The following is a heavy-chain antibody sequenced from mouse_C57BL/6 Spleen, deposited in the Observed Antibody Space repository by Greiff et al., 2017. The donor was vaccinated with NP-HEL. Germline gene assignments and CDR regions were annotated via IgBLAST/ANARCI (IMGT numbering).Heavy chain of an antibody. J-gene: IGHJ2*01. CDR1: GFTFSSYG. Sequence: EVQLVESGGDLVKPGGSLKLSCAASGFTFSSYGMSWVRQTPDKRLEWVATISSGGSYTYYPDSVKGRFTISRDNAKNTRYLQMSSLKSEDTAMYYCARQLDYWGQGTTLTVSS. CDR2: ISSGGSYT. V-gene: IGHV5-6*01. CDR3: ARQLDY.